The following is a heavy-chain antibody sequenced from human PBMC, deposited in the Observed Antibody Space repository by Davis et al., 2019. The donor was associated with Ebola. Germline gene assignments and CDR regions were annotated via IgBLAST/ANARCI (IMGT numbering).Heavy chain of an antibody. D-gene: IGHD6-19*01. CDR2: ISAYNGNT. Sequence: AASVKVSCKASGYTFTSYYMHWVRQAPGQGLEWMGWISAYNGNTNYAQKLQGRVTTTTDTSTSTAYMELRSLRSDDTAVYYCARDSRQWLDNDYWGQGTLVTVSS. V-gene: IGHV1-18*04. J-gene: IGHJ4*02. CDR1: GYTFTSYY. CDR3: ARDSRQWLDNDY.